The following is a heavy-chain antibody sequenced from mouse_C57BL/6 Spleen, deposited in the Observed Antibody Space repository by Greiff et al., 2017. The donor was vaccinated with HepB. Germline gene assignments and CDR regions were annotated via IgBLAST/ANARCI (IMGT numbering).Heavy chain of an antibody. J-gene: IGHJ4*01. CDR3: TRRIMDY. CDR2: IDPQTGGT. V-gene: IGHV1-15*01. Sequence: QVQLQQSGAELVRPGASVTLSCKASGYTFTDYEMHWVKQTPVHGLEWIGAIDPQTGGTAYNQKFKGKAILTADKSSSTAYMELRSLTSEDSAVYYCTRRIMDYWGQGTSVTVSS. CDR1: GYTFTDYE.